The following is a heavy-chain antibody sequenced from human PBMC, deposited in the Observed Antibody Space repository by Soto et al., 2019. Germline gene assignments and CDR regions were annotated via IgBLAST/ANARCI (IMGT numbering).Heavy chain of an antibody. V-gene: IGHV1-18*01. Sequence: QVQLVQSGAEVKKPGASVRVSCKASGYTFTSYGISWVRQAPGQGLEWMGWISAYNGNTNNAQSLQGRVTMTTDTSTTTAYRELRSLKSDDTAVYYCARVSPSSRAAEPWGQGTLVTVS. CDR2: ISAYNGNT. D-gene: IGHD6-13*01. J-gene: IGHJ4*02. CDR3: ARVSPSSRAAEP. CDR1: GYTFTSYG.